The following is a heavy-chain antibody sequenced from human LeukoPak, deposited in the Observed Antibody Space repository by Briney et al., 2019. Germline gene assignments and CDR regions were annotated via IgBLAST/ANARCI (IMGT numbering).Heavy chain of an antibody. V-gene: IGHV4-59*08. CDR1: GGSISNYF. Sequence: SETLSLTCTVSGGSISNYFWSWIRQPPGKGLEWIGYIYYSGSTYYNPSLKSRVTISVDTSKNQFSLKLSSVTAADTAVYYCARGGSGSYAVDPWGQGTLVTVSS. CDR2: IYYSGST. CDR3: ARGGSGSYAVDP. J-gene: IGHJ5*02. D-gene: IGHD3-10*01.